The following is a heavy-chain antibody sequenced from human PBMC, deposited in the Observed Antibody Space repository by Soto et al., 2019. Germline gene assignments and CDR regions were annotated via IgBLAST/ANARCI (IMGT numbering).Heavy chain of an antibody. CDR1: GASISSGTFY. V-gene: IGHV4-39*01. CDR3: ARHFSVDYFDY. Sequence: PSETLSLTCTVSGASISSGTFYWGWIRQPPGKGLESIANIYYDGSTYYNPSLKSRVTISVDTSKNQFSLKLTSVTAADTAVYYCARHFSVDYFDYWGQGALVTVSS. J-gene: IGHJ4*02. CDR2: IYYDGST.